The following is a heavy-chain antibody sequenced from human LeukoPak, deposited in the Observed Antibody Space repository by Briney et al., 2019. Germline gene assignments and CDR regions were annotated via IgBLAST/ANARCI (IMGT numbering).Heavy chain of an antibody. CDR1: GYTFTSYG. Sequence: ASVKVSCKASGYTFTSYGISWVRKPPGPGLEWMGWISAYNGNTNYAQKLQGRVTMTTDTSTSTAYMELRSLRSDDAAVYYCASFLDYGDYAVDYWGQGTLVTVSS. J-gene: IGHJ4*02. CDR3: ASFLDYGDYAVDY. CDR2: ISAYNGNT. V-gene: IGHV1-18*01. D-gene: IGHD4-17*01.